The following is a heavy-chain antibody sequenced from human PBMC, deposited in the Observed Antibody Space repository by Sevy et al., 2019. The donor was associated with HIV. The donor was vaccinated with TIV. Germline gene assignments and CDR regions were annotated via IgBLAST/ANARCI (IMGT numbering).Heavy chain of an antibody. Sequence: ASVKVSCKASGGIFSSHAISWVRQAPGQGLEWMGGVIPIFGTSNYARKFQGRVTITADISATTAYMELSGLRPDDTVVYYCARPPLHKTGHGYFQHWGQGILVTVSS. CDR3: ARPPLHKTGHGYFQH. D-gene: IGHD6-13*01. CDR1: GGIFSSHA. CDR2: VIPIFGTS. J-gene: IGHJ1*01. V-gene: IGHV1-69*06.